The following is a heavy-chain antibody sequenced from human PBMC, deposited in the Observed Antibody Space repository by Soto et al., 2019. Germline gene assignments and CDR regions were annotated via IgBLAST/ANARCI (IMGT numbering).Heavy chain of an antibody. J-gene: IGHJ4*02. Sequence: QVQLVQSGAEVKKPGSSVKVSCTASGGTFSSYSINWVRQAPGPGLEWMGEIIPIFGTANYAQKFQGRVTITADESTSTAYMELSSLRSEDTAVYYCARDGGRHSGGIDYWGQGTLVTVSS. V-gene: IGHV1-69*01. CDR2: IIPIFGTA. CDR1: GGTFSSYS. CDR3: ARDGGRHSGGIDY. D-gene: IGHD1-26*01.